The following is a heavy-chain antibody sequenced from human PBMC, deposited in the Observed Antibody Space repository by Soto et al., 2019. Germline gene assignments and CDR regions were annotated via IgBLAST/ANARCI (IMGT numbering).Heavy chain of an antibody. Sequence: ASVKVSCKASGYTFTSYGISWVRQAPGQGLEWMGWISAYNGNTNYAQRLQGRVTMTTDTSTSTAYMELRSLRSDDTAVYYCARDAGRGDSNSYYPNWFDPWRQGTPVTVSS. D-gene: IGHD3-22*01. CDR2: ISAYNGNT. CDR1: GYTFTSYG. V-gene: IGHV1-18*01. CDR3: ARDAGRGDSNSYYPNWFDP. J-gene: IGHJ5*02.